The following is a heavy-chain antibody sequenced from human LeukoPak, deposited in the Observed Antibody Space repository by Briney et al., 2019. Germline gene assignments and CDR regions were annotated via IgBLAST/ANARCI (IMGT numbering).Heavy chain of an antibody. CDR1: GFTFSSYG. J-gene: IGHJ4*02. CDR3: AREYSSSSNY. V-gene: IGHV3-30*02. CDR2: IRYDGSNK. D-gene: IGHD6-6*01. Sequence: PGGSLRLSWAPSGFTFSSYGMHWVRQAPGKGLEWVAFIRYDGSNKYYADSVKGRFTISRDNSKNTLYLQMNSLRAEDTAVYYCAREYSSSSNYWGQGTLVTVSS.